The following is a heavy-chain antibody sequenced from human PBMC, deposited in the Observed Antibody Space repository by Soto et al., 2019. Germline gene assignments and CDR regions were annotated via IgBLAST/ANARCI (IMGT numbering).Heavy chain of an antibody. Sequence: GGSLRLSCAASGFTFSSYGMHWVRQAPGKGLEWVAVIWYDGSNKYYADSVKGRFTISRDNSKNTLYLQMNSLRAEDTAVYYCARDIYRRAAAGLAFDIWGQGTMVTVS. V-gene: IGHV3-33*01. D-gene: IGHD6-13*01. J-gene: IGHJ3*02. CDR2: IWYDGSNK. CDR3: ARDIYRRAAAGLAFDI. CDR1: GFTFSSYG.